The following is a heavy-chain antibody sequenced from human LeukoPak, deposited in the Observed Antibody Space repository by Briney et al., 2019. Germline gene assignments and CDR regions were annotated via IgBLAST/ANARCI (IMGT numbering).Heavy chain of an antibody. V-gene: IGHV3-7*03. J-gene: IGHJ6*02. CDR3: ARRNAMDV. Sequence: GGSLRLSCEGSAFIFSGHWMNWVRQTPGKGLEWVANINRDGSERYYVDSVKGRFTISRDDAKSSLYLQMNGLRAEDTAVYYCARRNAMDVWGQGTTVIVFS. CDR1: AFIFSGHW. CDR2: INRDGSER.